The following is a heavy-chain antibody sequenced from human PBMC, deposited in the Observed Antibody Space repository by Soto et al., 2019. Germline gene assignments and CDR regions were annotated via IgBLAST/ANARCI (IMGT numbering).Heavy chain of an antibody. CDR1: GGSFYNYA. CDR3: ARRTWLAARLASPAYYGLDV. V-gene: IGHV1-69*06. Sequence: QVHLVQSGAEVKKPGSSVKVSCEASGGSFYNYAVTWVRQAPGQGLEWVGSIIPIFDKPNFAQKFQGRLTITADKATSIAYMELNSLTSGDTAVYYCARRTWLAARLASPAYYGLDVWGQGTTVIVSS. D-gene: IGHD6-6*01. CDR2: IIPIFDKP. J-gene: IGHJ6*02.